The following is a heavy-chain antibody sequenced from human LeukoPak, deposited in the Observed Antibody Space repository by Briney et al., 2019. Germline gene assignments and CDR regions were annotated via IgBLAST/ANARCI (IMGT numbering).Heavy chain of an antibody. Sequence: GESLKIFCKGSGYSFTTYWIGWVRQMPGKGLEWMGIINPGDSDIRYSPSFQGQVTISVDKSISTAYLQWSSLKASDTAMYYCARDFWSGYGVNWFDPWGQGTLVTVSS. D-gene: IGHD3-3*01. CDR3: ARDFWSGYGVNWFDP. CDR2: INPGDSDI. J-gene: IGHJ5*02. V-gene: IGHV5-51*01. CDR1: GYSFTTYW.